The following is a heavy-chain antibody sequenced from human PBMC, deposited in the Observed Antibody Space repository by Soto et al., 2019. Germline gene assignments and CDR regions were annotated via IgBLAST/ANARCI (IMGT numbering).Heavy chain of an antibody. CDR1: GGSVSSGSYY. V-gene: IGHV4-61*01. CDR3: ARGIAVAGTSYWFDP. J-gene: IGHJ5*02. Sequence: SETLSLTCTVSGGSVSSGSYYWSWIRQPPGKGLEWIGYIYYSGSTNYNPSLKSRVTISVDTSKNQFSLKLSSVTAADTAVYYCARGIAVAGTSYWFDPWGQGTLVAVSS. CDR2: IYYSGST. D-gene: IGHD6-19*01.